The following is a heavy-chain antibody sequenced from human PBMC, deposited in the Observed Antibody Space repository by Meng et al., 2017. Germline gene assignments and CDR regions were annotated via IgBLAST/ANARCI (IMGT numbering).Heavy chain of an antibody. CDR2: INPSGGST. Sequence: QGTLGRLGAEVRKPGASAKVSCKESGYTLTSYYMHWVRPAPGQGLEWMGIINPSGGSTSYAQKFQGRVTMTRDTSTSTVYMELSSLRSEDTAVYYCARVSVTTDAFDIWGQGTMVTVSS. CDR3: ARVSVTTDAFDI. J-gene: IGHJ3*02. D-gene: IGHD4-17*01. CDR1: GYTLTSYY. V-gene: IGHV1-46*01.